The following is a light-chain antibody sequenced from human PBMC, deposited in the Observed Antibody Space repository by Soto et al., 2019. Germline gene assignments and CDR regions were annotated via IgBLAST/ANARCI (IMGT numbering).Light chain of an antibody. Sequence: QAVVTQESSFSVSPGGTVTLTCGLISGSVSTGNNPNWYQQTPGQAPRTLIYSTTTRSSGVPDRFSGSILGNKAALTITGAQADDESDYYCALLMDNGISVFGNGTKLNVL. CDR3: ALLMDNGISV. J-gene: IGLJ1*01. V-gene: IGLV8-61*01. CDR2: STT. CDR1: SGSVSTGNN.